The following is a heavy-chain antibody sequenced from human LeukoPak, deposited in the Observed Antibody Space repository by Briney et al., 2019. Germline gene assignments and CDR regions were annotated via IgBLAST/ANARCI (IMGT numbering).Heavy chain of an antibody. CDR3: ASSGQLEGIAVAGPTRH. Sequence: GGSLRLSCAASGFTFSSYSMNWVRQAPGKGLEWVSYISSSSSTIYYADSVKGRFTISRDNAKNSLYLQMNSLRAEDTAVYYCASSGQLEGIAVAGPTRHWGQGTQVTVSS. D-gene: IGHD6-19*01. CDR2: ISSSSSTI. V-gene: IGHV3-48*01. J-gene: IGHJ4*02. CDR1: GFTFSSYS.